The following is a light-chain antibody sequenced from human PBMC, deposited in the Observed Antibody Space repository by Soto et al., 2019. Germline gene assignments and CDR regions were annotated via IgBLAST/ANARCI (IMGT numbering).Light chain of an antibody. V-gene: IGKV4-1*01. J-gene: IGKJ1*01. Sequence: DIVMTQSPDSLAVSLGERATINCKSSQSVLFRSDNKNYLAWYQQKPGQPPKLLIYWASTRESGVPHRFSGSGSGTDFTLTISSLQAEDVAVYYCQQYYGTPWTFGQGTKVEIK. CDR3: QQYYGTPWT. CDR1: QSVLFRSDNKNY. CDR2: WAS.